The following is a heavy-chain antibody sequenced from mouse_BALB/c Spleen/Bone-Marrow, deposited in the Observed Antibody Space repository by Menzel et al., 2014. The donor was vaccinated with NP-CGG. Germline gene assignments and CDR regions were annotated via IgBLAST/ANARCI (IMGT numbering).Heavy chain of an antibody. CDR3: ARRVTTANY. J-gene: IGHJ2*01. D-gene: IGHD1-2*01. Sequence: VQLQQSGAELMKPGASVKISCKATGYTFSSYWIEWVKQRPGHGLEWIGGILPGSGSTNYNEKFEGKATFTADTSSNTAYMQLSSLTSEDSAVYYCARRVTTANYWGQGTTLTVSS. CDR2: ILPGSGST. V-gene: IGHV1-9*01. CDR1: GYTFSSYW.